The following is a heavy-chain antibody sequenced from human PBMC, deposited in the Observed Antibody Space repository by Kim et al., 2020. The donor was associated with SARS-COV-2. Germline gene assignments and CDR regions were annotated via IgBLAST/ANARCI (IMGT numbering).Heavy chain of an antibody. V-gene: IGHV3-33*06. CDR1: GFTFSSYA. Sequence: GGSLRLSCAASGFTFSSYAMHWVRQAPGKGLEWVAVIWYDGSNKYYADSVKGRFTISRDNSKNTLYLQMNSLRAEDTAVYYCAKSFITPYYYGMDVWGQG. CDR3: AKSFITPYYYGMDV. CDR2: IWYDGSNK. D-gene: IGHD3-22*01. J-gene: IGHJ6*02.